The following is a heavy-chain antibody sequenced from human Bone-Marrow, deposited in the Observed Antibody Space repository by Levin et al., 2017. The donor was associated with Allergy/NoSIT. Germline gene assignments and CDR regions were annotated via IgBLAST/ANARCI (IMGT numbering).Heavy chain of an antibody. CDR1: GYTFTSYG. CDR3: ARAGFRITMIVVVPTNRDLGAFDI. Sequence: GESLKISCKASGYTFTSYGISWVRQAPGQGLEWMGWISAYNGNTNYAQKLQGRVTMTTDTSTSTAYMELRSLRSDDTAVYYCARAGFRITMIVVVPTNRDLGAFDIWGQGTMVTVSS. D-gene: IGHD3-22*01. V-gene: IGHV1-18*01. J-gene: IGHJ3*02. CDR2: ISAYNGNT.